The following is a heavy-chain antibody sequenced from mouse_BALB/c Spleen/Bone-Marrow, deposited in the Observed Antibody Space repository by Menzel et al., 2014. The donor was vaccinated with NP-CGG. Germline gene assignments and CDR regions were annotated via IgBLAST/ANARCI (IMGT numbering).Heavy chain of an antibody. CDR3: ARHYYDYDGAMDF. J-gene: IGHJ4*01. CDR2: IIPYNDDT. D-gene: IGHD2-4*01. Sequence: VQLQQSGPELVKPGASVMMSCKASGFTFTSYVMHWVKQKPGQGLDWIGYIIPYNDDTNYNEKFKGKATLTSDKSSSTAYMELSSLSSEDYAVYYCARHYYDYDGAMDFWGQGTSVTVSS. V-gene: IGHV1-14*01. CDR1: GFTFTSYV.